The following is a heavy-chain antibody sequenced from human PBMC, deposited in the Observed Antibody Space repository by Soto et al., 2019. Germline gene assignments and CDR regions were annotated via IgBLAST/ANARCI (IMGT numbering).Heavy chain of an antibody. CDR2: IYYSGST. Sequence: PSETLSVTCTVSGGSISSSICYGVCIRQPPGKGLEWIGSIYYSGSTYYNPSLKSRVTISVDTSKNQFSLKLSSVTAADTAVYYCAVPSYSSSWYPDEGFGMDVWGQGTTVT. V-gene: IGHV4-39*01. CDR1: GGSISSSICY. CDR3: AVPSYSSSWYPDEGFGMDV. D-gene: IGHD6-13*01. J-gene: IGHJ6*02.